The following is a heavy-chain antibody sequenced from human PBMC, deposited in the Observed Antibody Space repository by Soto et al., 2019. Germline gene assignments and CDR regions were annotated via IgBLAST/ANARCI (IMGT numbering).Heavy chain of an antibody. D-gene: IGHD6-6*01. CDR3: AKDLTRQLAYWLDP. V-gene: IGHV1-2*02. J-gene: IGHJ5*02. Sequence: AAVKVSCKASGFSFTGYYIHWLRQAPGQGLEWMGWINAHSGGTEYAQKFQGRVTLTRDTSIATAYLTLTSLTSDDTALYYCAKDLTRQLAYWLDPWGQGTQVTVSS. CDR1: GFSFTGYY. CDR2: INAHSGGT.